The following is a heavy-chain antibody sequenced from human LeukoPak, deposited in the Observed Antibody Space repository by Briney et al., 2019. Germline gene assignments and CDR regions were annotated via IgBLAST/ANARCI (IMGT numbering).Heavy chain of an antibody. CDR3: AKEAVAGIVDY. Sequence: GGSLRLSCAASGFTFSSYAMSWVRQAPGKGLEWVSAISGSDGGTYYADSVKGRFTISGDNSKNTLYLQMISLRAEDTAVYYCAKEAVAGIVDYWGQGTLVTVSS. V-gene: IGHV3-23*01. J-gene: IGHJ4*02. D-gene: IGHD6-19*01. CDR1: GFTFSSYA. CDR2: ISGSDGGT.